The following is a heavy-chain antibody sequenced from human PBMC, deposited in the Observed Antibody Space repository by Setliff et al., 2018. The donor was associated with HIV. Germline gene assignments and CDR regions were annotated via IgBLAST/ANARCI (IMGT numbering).Heavy chain of an antibody. Sequence: KTSETLSLTCVVYGGSFTNFYWSWIRQPPGKGLECIGEINHSGITNYNPSLKSRVTISVDTSKNQFSLKLSSLTAADTAVYFCARKVGGDFDYWGQGTLVTVSS. D-gene: IGHD2-2*01. CDR2: INHSGIT. V-gene: IGHV4-34*01. CDR3: ARKVGGDFDY. J-gene: IGHJ4*02. CDR1: GGSFTNFY.